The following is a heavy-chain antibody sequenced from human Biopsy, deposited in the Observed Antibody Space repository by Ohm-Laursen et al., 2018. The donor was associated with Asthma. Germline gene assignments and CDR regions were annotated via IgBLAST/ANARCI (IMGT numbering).Heavy chain of an antibody. CDR1: GYTFTSYG. CDR3: ARSSHINWGGYFDY. J-gene: IGHJ4*02. CDR2: IIPIFGTA. Sequence: GASVKVSCNVSGYTFTSYGISWVRQAPGQGLEWMGGIIPIFGTANYAQKFQGRVTITADESTSTAYMELSSLRSEDTAVYYCARSSHINWGGYFDYWGQGTLVTVSS. D-gene: IGHD7-27*01. V-gene: IGHV1-69*13.